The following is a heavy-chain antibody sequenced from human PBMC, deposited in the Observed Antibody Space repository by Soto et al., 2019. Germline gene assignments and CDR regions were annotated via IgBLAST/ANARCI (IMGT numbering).Heavy chain of an antibody. Sequence: QLQLQESGPGLVKPSETLSLTCTVSGGSISSSSYYWGWIRQPPGKGLEWIGSIYYSGSTYYNPSLKSRITLSVDTSTIQFSLKPRSVTAVDAAVYYCGRHASSGWYGAFDIWGQGTMVTVSS. V-gene: IGHV4-39*01. CDR2: IYYSGST. D-gene: IGHD6-19*01. J-gene: IGHJ3*02. CDR3: GRHASSGWYGAFDI. CDR1: GGSISSSSYY.